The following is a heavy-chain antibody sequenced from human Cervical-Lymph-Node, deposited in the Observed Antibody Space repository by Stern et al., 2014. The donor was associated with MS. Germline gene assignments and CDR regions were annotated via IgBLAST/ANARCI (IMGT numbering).Heavy chain of an antibody. D-gene: IGHD3-16*02. CDR2: IIPVYGTT. V-gene: IGHV1-69*01. J-gene: IGHJ6*02. CDR3: ARAQREGELSISSYYYGMDV. CDR1: GATFSSFA. Sequence: VQLVESGAELKKPGSSVRVSCQASGATFSSFAINWVRQAPGQGLEWMGGIIPVYGTTSYAEKFEDRVTITADGSTTTAHMELSSLRSEDTAIYYCARAQREGELSISSYYYGMDVWGQGTAVTVSS.